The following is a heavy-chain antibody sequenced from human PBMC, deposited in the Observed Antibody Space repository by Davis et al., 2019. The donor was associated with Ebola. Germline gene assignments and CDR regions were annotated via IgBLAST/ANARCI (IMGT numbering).Heavy chain of an antibody. CDR2: ISSSSSTI. J-gene: IGHJ4*02. V-gene: IGHV3-48*02. CDR3: AREGTTVTTNPPFDY. D-gene: IGHD4-17*01. CDR1: GFTFSSYS. Sequence: PGGSLRLSCAASGFTFSSYSMNWVRQAPGKGLEWVSYISSSSSTIYYADSVKGRFTISRDNAKNSLYLQMNSLRDEDTAVYYCAREGTTVTTNPPFDYWGQGTLVTVSS.